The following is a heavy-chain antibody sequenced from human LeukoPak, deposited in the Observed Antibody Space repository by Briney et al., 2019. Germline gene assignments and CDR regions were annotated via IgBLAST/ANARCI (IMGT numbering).Heavy chain of an antibody. D-gene: IGHD6-13*01. CDR2: ISAYNGNT. CDR1: GYTFTSYG. Sequence: ASVKVSCKASGYTFTSYGISWVRQAPGQGLEWMGWISAYNGNTNYAQKLQGRVTMTTDTSMSTAYMELRSLTSDDTAVYYCARIGSSWSALDYWGQGTLVTVSS. CDR3: ARIGSSWSALDY. V-gene: IGHV1-18*01. J-gene: IGHJ4*02.